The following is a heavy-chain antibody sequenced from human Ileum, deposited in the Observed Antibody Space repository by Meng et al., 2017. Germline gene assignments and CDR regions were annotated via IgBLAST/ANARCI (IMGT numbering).Heavy chain of an antibody. Sequence: GGSLRLSCAASGFTFSSYWMTWVRQAPGKGLEWVANIKEDGSEKNYVDSVKGRFTISRDNAKNSLYLQMNSLRAEDTAVYYCARDLGDYGDNYWGQGTLVTGSS. D-gene: IGHD4-17*01. V-gene: IGHV3-7*01. CDR2: IKEDGSEK. CDR1: GFTFSSYW. J-gene: IGHJ4*02. CDR3: ARDLGDYGDNY.